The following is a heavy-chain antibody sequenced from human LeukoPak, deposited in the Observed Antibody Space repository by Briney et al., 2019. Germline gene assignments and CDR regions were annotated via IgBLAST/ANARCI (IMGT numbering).Heavy chain of an antibody. V-gene: IGHV3-23*01. CDR2: ISGSGDST. J-gene: IGHJ4*02. CDR1: GFAFNNYV. Sequence: GGSLRLSCAASGFAFNNYVMTWVRQAPGKGLDWFSAISGSGDSTYYADSVKGRFTISRDSSKSTLYLQMTSLTAEDTAVYYCAKGSGAYRPYYLDYWGRGTLITVSS. D-gene: IGHD3-16*01. CDR3: AKGSGAYRPYYLDY.